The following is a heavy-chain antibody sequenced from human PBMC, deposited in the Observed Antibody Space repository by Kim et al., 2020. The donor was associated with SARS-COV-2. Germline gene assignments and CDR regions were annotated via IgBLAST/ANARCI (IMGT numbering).Heavy chain of an antibody. V-gene: IGHV1-69*13. CDR1: GGTFSSYA. J-gene: IGHJ6*02. D-gene: IGHD6-19*01. Sequence: ASVKVSCKASGGTFSSYAISWVRQAPGQGLEWMGGIIPIFGTANYAQKFQGRVTITADESTSTAYMELSSLRSEDTAVYYCARDVVAVAGTEGYYYGMDVWGQGTTVTVSS. CDR3: ARDVVAVAGTEGYYYGMDV. CDR2: IIPIFGTA.